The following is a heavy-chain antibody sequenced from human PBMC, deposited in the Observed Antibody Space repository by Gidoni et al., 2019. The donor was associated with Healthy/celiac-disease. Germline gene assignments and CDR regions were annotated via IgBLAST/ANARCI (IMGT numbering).Heavy chain of an antibody. J-gene: IGHJ6*02. CDR1: GFTFSSYE. D-gene: IGHD3-22*01. CDR3: ASAYYYDSSGYRRGYYGMDV. V-gene: IGHV3-48*03. CDR2: ISSSGSTI. Sequence: EVQLVASGGGLVQPGGSLRLSCAASGFTFSSYEMNWVQQAPGKGLAWVSYISSSGSTIYYADSVKGRFTISRDNSKTSLYLQMNSLRAEDTAVYYCASAYYYDSSGYRRGYYGMDVWGQGTTVTVSS.